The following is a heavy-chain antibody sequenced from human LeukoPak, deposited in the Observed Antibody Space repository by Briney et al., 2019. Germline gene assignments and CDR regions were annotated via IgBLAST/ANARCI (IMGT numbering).Heavy chain of an antibody. Sequence: PGGSLRLSCAASGFTVSSNYLSWVRQAPGKGLEWVSVIYSGGTTYYADSVRGRFTISRDNSKNTVYLQMNSLRAEDTAVYYCARDPSYSTSWAFDYWGQGTLVTVSS. CDR2: IYSGGTT. CDR3: ARDPSYSTSWAFDY. J-gene: IGHJ4*02. V-gene: IGHV3-66*01. D-gene: IGHD6-13*01. CDR1: GFTVSSNY.